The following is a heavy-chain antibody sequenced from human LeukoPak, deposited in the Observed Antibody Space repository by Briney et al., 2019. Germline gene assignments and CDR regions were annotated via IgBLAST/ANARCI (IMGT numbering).Heavy chain of an antibody. CDR1: GYTFTSYG. CDR2: ISAYNGST. Sequence: GASVKVSCKASGYTFTSYGISWVRQAPGQGLEWMGWISAYNGSTSYAQKFQGRVTMTRDTSTSTVYMELSSLRSEDTAVYYCARVGVNYYDSSGNDAFDIWGQGTMVTVSS. D-gene: IGHD3-22*01. CDR3: ARVGVNYYDSSGNDAFDI. V-gene: IGHV1-18*01. J-gene: IGHJ3*02.